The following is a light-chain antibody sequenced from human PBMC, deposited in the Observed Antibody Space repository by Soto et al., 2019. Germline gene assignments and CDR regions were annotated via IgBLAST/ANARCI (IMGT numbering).Light chain of an antibody. V-gene: IGLV2-11*01. J-gene: IGLJ1*01. CDR2: DVS. Sequence: QSVLTQPASVSGSLGQSITISCTGTISDVGRFDVVSWYQQHPGQVPKLMIYDVSKRPSGVPGRFSGSKSANTASLTISGLQAEDEADYYCCSYAGSHSYVFGIGTKVTVL. CDR3: CSYAGSHSYV. CDR1: ISDVGRFDV.